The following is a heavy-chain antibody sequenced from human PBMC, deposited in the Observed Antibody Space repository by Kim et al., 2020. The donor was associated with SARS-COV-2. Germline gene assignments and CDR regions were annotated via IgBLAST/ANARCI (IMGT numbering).Heavy chain of an antibody. D-gene: IGHD6-13*01. V-gene: IGHV1-18*01. CDR3: AKDHRSSSWYGMDV. Sequence: ASVKVSCKASGYSFSSYGINWLRQAPGQGLEWMGGVSAYNGQRNYAQKFQGRLSMTTDKATSTAYMELRSLRSDDTAVYYCAKDHRSSSWYGMDVWGQGTMVTVSS. J-gene: IGHJ6*02. CDR1: GYSFSSYG. CDR2: VSAYNGQR.